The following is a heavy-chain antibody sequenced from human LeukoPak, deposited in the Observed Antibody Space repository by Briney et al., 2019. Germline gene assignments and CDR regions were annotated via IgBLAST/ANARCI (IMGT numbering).Heavy chain of an antibody. CDR2: IGTGTDT. D-gene: IGHD4-17*01. J-gene: IGHJ3*01. CDR1: GFTFSNYD. V-gene: IGHV3-13*01. CDR3: ARDRRADYGRXXXAFDV. Sequence: GGSLRLSCAASGFTFSNYDMHWVRQVTGKGLEWVSHIGTGTDTHYSDSVKGRFTISRENAQNSLYLQMNNLRAGDTAVYYCARDRRADYGRXXXAFDVWGQGTTVTVSS.